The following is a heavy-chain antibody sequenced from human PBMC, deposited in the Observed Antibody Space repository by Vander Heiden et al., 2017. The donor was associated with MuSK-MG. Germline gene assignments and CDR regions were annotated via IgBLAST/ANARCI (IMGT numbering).Heavy chain of an antibody. CDR2: IYWDDDK. CDR1: GFSLSPSGMG. J-gene: IGHJ4*02. Sequence: QLTLKESGPPLVKPTQPLTLTSTFSGFSLSPSGMGVGWIRQPPGKALEWLALIYWDDDKRYSPSLKSRLTITKDTSKNQVVLTMTNMDPVDTATYYCAHSGTYYGSGSYYMGGFFDYWGQGTLVTVSS. V-gene: IGHV2-5*02. CDR3: AHSGTYYGSGSYYMGGFFDY. D-gene: IGHD3-10*01.